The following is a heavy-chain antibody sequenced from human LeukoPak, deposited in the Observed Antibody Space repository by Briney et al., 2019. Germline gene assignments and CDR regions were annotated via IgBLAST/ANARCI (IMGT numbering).Heavy chain of an antibody. V-gene: IGHV4-38-2*02. CDR2: IYHSGST. CDR3: ARWITMIASDWFDP. D-gene: IGHD3-22*01. Sequence: SETLSLTCTVSGYSISSGYYWGWIRQPPGKGLEWIGSIYHSGSTYYNPSLKSRVTISVDTSKNQFSLKLSSVTAADTAVYYCARWITMIASDWFDPWGQGTLVTVSS. J-gene: IGHJ5*02. CDR1: GYSISSGYY.